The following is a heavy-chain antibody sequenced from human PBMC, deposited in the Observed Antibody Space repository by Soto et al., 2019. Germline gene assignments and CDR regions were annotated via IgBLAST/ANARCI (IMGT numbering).Heavy chain of an antibody. CDR2: FYHSGST. Sequence: SETLSLTCTVSGGSINSDVYYWSWIRQHPGKGLEWIGYFYHSGSTYYNPSLESRVTISGDTSKNQFSLKLSSVTAADTAVFYCARAWGYSRGFSFDFWGQGTLVTVSS. J-gene: IGHJ4*02. V-gene: IGHV4-31*03. CDR1: GGSINSDVYY. D-gene: IGHD6-19*01. CDR3: ARAWGYSRGFSFDF.